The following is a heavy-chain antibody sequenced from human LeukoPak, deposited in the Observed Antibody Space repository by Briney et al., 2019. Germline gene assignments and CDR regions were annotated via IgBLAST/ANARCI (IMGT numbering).Heavy chain of an antibody. CDR3: TRGLQGIDY. Sequence: GGSLRLSCAASGYAVSMYWMHWVRQAPGKGLVWVSRLDTDVSSTDYADSVKGRFTISRDNAKNTLYLQMNSLRAEDTAVYYCTRGLQGIDYWGQGTLITVSS. V-gene: IGHV3-74*01. J-gene: IGHJ4*02. D-gene: IGHD4-11*01. CDR2: LDTDVSST. CDR1: GYAVSMYW.